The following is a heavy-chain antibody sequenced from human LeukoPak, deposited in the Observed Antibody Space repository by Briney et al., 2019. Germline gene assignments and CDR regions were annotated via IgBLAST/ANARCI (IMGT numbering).Heavy chain of an antibody. CDR1: GYTFTSYY. Sequence: GASVKVSCKASGYTFTSYYMHWVRQAPGQGLEWMGIINPSGGSTSYAQEFQGRVTMTRDTSTSTVYMELSSLRSEDTAVYYCARVSMVRGVIMSRNYFDYWGQGALVTVSS. V-gene: IGHV1-46*01. D-gene: IGHD3-10*01. CDR3: ARVSMVRGVIMSRNYFDY. CDR2: INPSGGST. J-gene: IGHJ4*02.